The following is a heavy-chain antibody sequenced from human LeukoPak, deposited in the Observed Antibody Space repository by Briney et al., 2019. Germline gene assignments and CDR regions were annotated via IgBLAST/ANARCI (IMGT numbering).Heavy chain of an antibody. CDR2: IIPIFGTA. Sequence: ASVKVSCKASGGTFSSYAISWVRQAPGQGLEWMGGIIPIFGTANYAQKLQGRVTMTTDTSTSTAYMELRSLRSDDTAVYYCARVRGNGSGSYYPPDAFDIWGQGTMVTVSS. J-gene: IGHJ3*02. CDR3: ARVRGNGSGSYYPPDAFDI. V-gene: IGHV1-69*05. D-gene: IGHD3-10*01. CDR1: GGTFSSYA.